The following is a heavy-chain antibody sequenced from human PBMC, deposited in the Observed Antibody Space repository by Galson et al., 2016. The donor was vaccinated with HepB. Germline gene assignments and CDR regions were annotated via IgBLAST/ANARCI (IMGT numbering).Heavy chain of an antibody. CDR1: GYTFTSYE. CDR3: ARSASNDRHYFYYYGMDV. Sequence: SVKVSCKASGYTFTSYEINWVRQATGQGLEWMGRMNPNSGNTGYAQRFQGRVTMTRNTSISTAYVELSSLRSEDTAVYYCARSASNDRHYFYYYGMDVWGQGTTVTVSS. V-gene: IGHV1-8*01. CDR2: MNPNSGNT. J-gene: IGHJ6*02. D-gene: IGHD1-1*01.